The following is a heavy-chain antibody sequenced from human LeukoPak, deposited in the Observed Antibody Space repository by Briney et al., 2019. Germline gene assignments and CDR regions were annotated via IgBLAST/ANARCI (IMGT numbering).Heavy chain of an antibody. J-gene: IGHJ3*01. V-gene: IGHV4-34*01. CDR1: GVSFSGYF. CDR3: ARGGIYRSGWYRGALDV. CDR2: IDHSGIT. D-gene: IGHD6-19*01. Sequence: PSETLSLTCGVYGVSFSGYFWNWIRQPPGKGLEWIGEIDHSGITNYNPSLKSRVTISIDTSNNQFSLRLSSVTAADTAVYYCARGGIYRSGWYRGALDVWGQGTTVTVSS.